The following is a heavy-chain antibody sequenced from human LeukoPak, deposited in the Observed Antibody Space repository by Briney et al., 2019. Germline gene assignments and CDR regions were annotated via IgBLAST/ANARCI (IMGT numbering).Heavy chain of an antibody. J-gene: IGHJ3*02. CDR1: GFSFGSYS. Sequence: GGSLRLSCAASGFSFGSYSMNWVRQAPGKGLEWVSFISSSSTYIYYADSMKGRFTISRDNAKNSLFLQMNSLRGEDTAVYYCARIPYSSSLTDAFDIWGQGTMVTVYS. CDR3: ARIPYSSSLTDAFDI. V-gene: IGHV3-21*01. CDR2: ISSSSTYI. D-gene: IGHD6-6*01.